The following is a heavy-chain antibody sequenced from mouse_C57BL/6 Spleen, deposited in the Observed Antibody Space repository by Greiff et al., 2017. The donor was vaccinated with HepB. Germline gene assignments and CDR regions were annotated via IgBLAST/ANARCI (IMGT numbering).Heavy chain of an antibody. CDR2: IDPSDSYT. CDR1: GYTFTSYW. Sequence: QVQLQQPGAELVMPGASVKLSCKASGYTFTSYWMHWVKQRPGQGLEWIGEIDPSDSYTNYNQKFKGKSTLTVDKSSSTAYMQLSSLTSEDSAVYYCASSYDYGENWYFDVWGTGTTVTVSS. V-gene: IGHV1-69*01. D-gene: IGHD2-4*01. J-gene: IGHJ1*03. CDR3: ASSYDYGENWYFDV.